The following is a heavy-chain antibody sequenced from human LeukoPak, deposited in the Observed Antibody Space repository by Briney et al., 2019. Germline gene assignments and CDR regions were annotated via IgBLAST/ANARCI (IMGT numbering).Heavy chain of an antibody. CDR3: AREVVVAAKQFDP. D-gene: IGHD2-15*01. CDR2: ISDNGGT. J-gene: IGHJ5*02. CDR1: GGSISSYY. V-gene: IGHV4-59*01. Sequence: SETLSLTCTVSGGSISSYYWNWIRQPPGKGLEWIGYISDNGGTNYNPSLKSRVTISVDTSKNQFSLKLSSVTAADTAVYYCAREVVVAAKQFDPWGQGTLVTVSS.